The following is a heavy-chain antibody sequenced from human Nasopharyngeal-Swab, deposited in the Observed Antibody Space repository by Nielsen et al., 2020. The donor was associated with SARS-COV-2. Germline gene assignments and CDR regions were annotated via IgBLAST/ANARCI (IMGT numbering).Heavy chain of an antibody. Sequence: ASVKVSCKASGYTFTSYDINWVRQATGQGLEWMGWMNPNSGNTGYAQKFQGRVTMTRNTSISTAYMELSSLRSEDTAVYYCARGYGDYGDNWFDPWGQGTLVTVSS. CDR2: MNPNSGNT. V-gene: IGHV1-8*01. J-gene: IGHJ5*02. D-gene: IGHD4-17*01. CDR3: ARGYGDYGDNWFDP. CDR1: GYTFTSYD.